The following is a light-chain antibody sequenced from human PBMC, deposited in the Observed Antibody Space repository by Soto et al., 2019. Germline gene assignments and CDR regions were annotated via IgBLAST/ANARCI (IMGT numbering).Light chain of an antibody. CDR2: SNN. CDR1: SSNIGSNT. J-gene: IGLJ3*02. V-gene: IGLV1-44*01. CDR3: AAWDDSLNGWV. Sequence: QSVLTQPPSASGTPGQRVTSSCSGSSSNIGSNTVNWYQQLPGTAPKLLIYSNNQRHSGVPDRFSGSKSGTSASLAISGLQSEDEADYYCAAWDDSLNGWVFGGGTELTVL.